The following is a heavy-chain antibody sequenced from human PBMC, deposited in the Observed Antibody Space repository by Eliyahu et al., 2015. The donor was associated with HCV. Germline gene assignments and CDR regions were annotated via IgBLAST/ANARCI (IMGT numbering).Heavy chain of an antibody. CDR2: IKSKTDGGTT. CDR1: GFTFSNAW. V-gene: IGHV3-15*01. J-gene: IGHJ4*02. Sequence: EVQLVESGGGLVKPGGSLRLSCAASGFTFSNAWMSWVRQAPGKGLEWVGRIKSKTDGGTTDYAAPVKGRFTISRDDSKNTLYLQMNSLKTEDTAVYYCTTGTVEPPTNIDYWGQGTLVTVSS. D-gene: IGHD4-23*01. CDR3: TTGTVEPPTNIDY.